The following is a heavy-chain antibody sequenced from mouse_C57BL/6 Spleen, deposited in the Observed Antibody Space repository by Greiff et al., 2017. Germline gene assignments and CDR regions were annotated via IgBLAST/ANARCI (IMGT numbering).Heavy chain of an antibody. Sequence: VQLQQSGPELVKPGASVKISCKASGYAFSSSWMNWVKQRPGKGLEWIGRIYPGDGDTNYNGKFKGKATLTADKSSSTAYMQLSSLTSEDAAVYFCATYGRSYFDYWGQGTTLTVSS. CDR1: GYAFSSSW. D-gene: IGHD1-1*01. CDR3: ATYGRSYFDY. CDR2: IYPGDGDT. V-gene: IGHV1-82*01. J-gene: IGHJ2*01.